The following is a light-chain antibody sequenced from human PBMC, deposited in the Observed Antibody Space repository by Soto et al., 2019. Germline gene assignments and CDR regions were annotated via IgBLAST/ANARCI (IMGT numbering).Light chain of an antibody. CDR2: GAS. V-gene: IGKV1-9*01. J-gene: IGKJ1*01. CDR1: QGISSY. CDR3: QQYGSSPRT. Sequence: IQLTQSPSSLSASVGDRVTMTCRASQGISSYLAWYQQKPGKAPKLLIYGASTLQSGVPSRFSGSGSGTDFTLTISSLQPEDFAVYYCQQYGSSPRTFGQGTKVDIK.